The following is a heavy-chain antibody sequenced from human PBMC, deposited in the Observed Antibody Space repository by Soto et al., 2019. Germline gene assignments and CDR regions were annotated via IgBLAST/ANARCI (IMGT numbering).Heavy chain of an antibody. Sequence: QVQLVQSGAEVKKPGSSVKVSCKASGGTFSSYAISWLRQSPGQRLAWMGGIIPIFGTANYAQKFQGRVTITADDSTSTAYMELSSLRSEDTAVYYCARDHYYDSSGYYPPDVWGQGTTVTVSS. CDR1: GGTFSSYA. V-gene: IGHV1-69*01. CDR3: ARDHYYDSSGYYPPDV. CDR2: IIPIFGTA. J-gene: IGHJ6*02. D-gene: IGHD3-22*01.